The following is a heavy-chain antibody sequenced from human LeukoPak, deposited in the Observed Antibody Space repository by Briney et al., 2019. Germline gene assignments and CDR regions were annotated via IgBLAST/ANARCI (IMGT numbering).Heavy chain of an antibody. CDR1: GGSISSYY. Sequence: SETLSLTCTVSGGSISSYYWSWIRQPPGKGLEWIGEINHSGSTNYNPSLKSRVTISVDTSKNQFSLKLSSVTAADTAVYYCARGQPLWFGQLSGKNWFDPWGQGTLVTVSS. CDR2: INHSGST. V-gene: IGHV4-34*01. CDR3: ARGQPLWFGQLSGKNWFDP. J-gene: IGHJ5*02. D-gene: IGHD3-10*01.